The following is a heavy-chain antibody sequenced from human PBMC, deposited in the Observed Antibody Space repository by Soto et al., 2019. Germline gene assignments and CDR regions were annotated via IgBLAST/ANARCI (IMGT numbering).Heavy chain of an antibody. CDR2: IIPIFGTA. J-gene: IGHJ4*02. CDR3: ARRDYGDKFFDS. V-gene: IGHV1-69*13. D-gene: IGHD4-17*01. Sequence: ASVKVSCKASGGTFSSYAISWVRQAPGQGLEWMGGIIPIFGTANYAQKFQGRVTITADESTSTAYMELSSLRSADTAVYYCARRDYGDKFFDSWGQGTLVTV. CDR1: GGTFSSYA.